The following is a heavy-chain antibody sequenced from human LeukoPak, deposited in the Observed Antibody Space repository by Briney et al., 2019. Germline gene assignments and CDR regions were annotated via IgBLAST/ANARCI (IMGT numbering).Heavy chain of an antibody. Sequence: GGSLRLSCAGSGFTFGRYWMSWVRQAPGKGLEWVASINQGGSRLHYLDSVTGRFIISRDDAQNSLFLQMTRLRVDDTAVYYCARLKDDVTKLDYWGQGALVSVSS. V-gene: IGHV3-7*01. J-gene: IGHJ4*02. CDR3: ARLKDDVTKLDY. D-gene: IGHD2-8*01. CDR2: INQGGSRL. CDR1: GFTFGRYW.